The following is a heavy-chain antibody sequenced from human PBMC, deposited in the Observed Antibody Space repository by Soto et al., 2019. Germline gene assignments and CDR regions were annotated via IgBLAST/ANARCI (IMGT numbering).Heavy chain of an antibody. Sequence: PGGSLRLSCAASGFTFSSYGMHWVRQAPGKGLEWVAVISYDGSNKYYADSVKGRFTISRDNSKNTLYLQMNSLRAEDTAVYYCAKESTVDIVATIYYYYYGMDVWGQGTTVTVSS. CDR3: AKESTVDIVATIYYYYYGMDV. D-gene: IGHD5-12*01. CDR1: GFTFSSYG. V-gene: IGHV3-30*18. J-gene: IGHJ6*02. CDR2: ISYDGSNK.